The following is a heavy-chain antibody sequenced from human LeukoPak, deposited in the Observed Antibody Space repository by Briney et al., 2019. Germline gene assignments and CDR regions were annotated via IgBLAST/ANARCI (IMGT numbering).Heavy chain of an antibody. CDR1: GFTFNEYA. Sequence: GGSLKLSCAASGFTFNEYAMHWVRQVPGKGLEWVSLIKRDGRTTYYADSVQGRFTISRDNNKKSLFLQMDSLGTEDTALYYCAKALHSWELLPVFDYWGQGTLVTVSS. J-gene: IGHJ4*02. CDR2: IKRDGRTT. D-gene: IGHD2-15*01. CDR3: AKALHSWELLPVFDY. V-gene: IGHV3-43*02.